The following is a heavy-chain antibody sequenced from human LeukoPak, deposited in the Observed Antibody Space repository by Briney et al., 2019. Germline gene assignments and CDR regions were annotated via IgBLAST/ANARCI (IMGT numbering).Heavy chain of an antibody. V-gene: IGHV1-8*01. CDR3: AKDLVSTIGDFDY. Sequence: ASVKVSCKASGYTFTSYDINWVRQATGQGLEWMGWMNPHSGNTGYAQKFQGRVTMTRDTTITTAYMELSRLTSDDTAVYYCAKDLVSTIGDFDYWGQGTLVTVSS. CDR1: GYTFTSYD. D-gene: IGHD5/OR15-5a*01. J-gene: IGHJ4*02. CDR2: MNPHSGNT.